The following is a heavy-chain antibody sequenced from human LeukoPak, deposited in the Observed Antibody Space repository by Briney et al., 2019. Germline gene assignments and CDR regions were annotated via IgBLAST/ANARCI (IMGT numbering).Heavy chain of an antibody. D-gene: IGHD2-2*01. V-gene: IGHV3-21*01. J-gene: IGHJ4*02. CDR1: GFTFSSYS. Sequence: GGSLRLSCSASGFTFSSYSVNWVRQAPGKGLEWVPSISSSSNYIYYAESVKGRFTISRDNANNSLYLQMNSLRAEDTAVYYCARGCCSTTTCSVDYWGQGTLVTDSS. CDR2: ISSSSNYI. CDR3: ARGCCSTTTCSVDY.